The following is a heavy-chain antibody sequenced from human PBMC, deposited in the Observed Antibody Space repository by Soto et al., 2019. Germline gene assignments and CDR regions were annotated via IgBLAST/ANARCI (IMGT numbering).Heavy chain of an antibody. CDR1: GYSFTSYW. J-gene: IGHJ6*02. CDR2: IYLGDSDT. D-gene: IGHD3-3*01. V-gene: IGHV5-51*01. Sequence: GESLKISCKGSGYSFTSYWIGWVRQMPGKGLKWMGIIYLGDSDTRYSPSFQGQVTISADKSISTAYLQWSSLKASDTAMYYCARQPYYDFWSGYYTPYYYYYGMDVWGQGTTVTVSS. CDR3: ARQPYYDFWSGYYTPYYYYYGMDV.